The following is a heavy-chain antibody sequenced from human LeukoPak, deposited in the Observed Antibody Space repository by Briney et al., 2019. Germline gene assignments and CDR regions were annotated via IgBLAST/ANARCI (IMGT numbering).Heavy chain of an antibody. D-gene: IGHD5-12*01. J-gene: IGHJ6*03. CDR2: IYTSGST. Sequence: SETLSLTCTVSGGSISSGSYYWSWIRQPAGKGLEWIGRIYTSGSTNYNPSLKSRVTISVDTSKNQFSLKLSSVTAADTAVYYCARGRRGTRYYYYYMDVWGKGTTVTVSS. CDR3: ARGRRGTRYYYYYMDV. CDR1: GGSISSGSYY. V-gene: IGHV4-61*02.